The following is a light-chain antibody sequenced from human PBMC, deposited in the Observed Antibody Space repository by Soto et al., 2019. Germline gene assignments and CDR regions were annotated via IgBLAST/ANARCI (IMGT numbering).Light chain of an antibody. V-gene: IGKV1-8*01. J-gene: IGKJ4*01. CDR2: AAS. CDR1: QGISSY. CDR3: QQYDSYPPLP. Sequence: AIRMTQSPSSFSASTGDRVTITCRASQGISSYLAWYQQKPGKAPKLLIYAASTLHSGVPSRCSGSGAGTDFTLTISCLQSEDFATYYCQQYDSYPPLPFGGGTKVEIK.